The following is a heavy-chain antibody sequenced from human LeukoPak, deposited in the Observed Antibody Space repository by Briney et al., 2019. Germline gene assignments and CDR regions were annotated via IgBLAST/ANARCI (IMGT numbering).Heavy chain of an antibody. Sequence: GGSLRLSCAASGFTFSDYFMSWIRQGPGKGLEWVSHIDSSGTIYYADSVKGRATISRDNARNSLYLQMNSLRAEDTAVYYCARPAYCGGNCYYFPDYWGQGTLVTVSS. J-gene: IGHJ4*02. V-gene: IGHV3-11*04. D-gene: IGHD2-21*02. CDR2: IDSSGTI. CDR3: ARPAYCGGNCYYFPDY. CDR1: GFTFSDYF.